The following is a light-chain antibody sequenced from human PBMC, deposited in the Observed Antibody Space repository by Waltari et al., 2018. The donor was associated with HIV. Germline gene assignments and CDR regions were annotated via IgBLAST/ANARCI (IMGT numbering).Light chain of an antibody. CDR1: SSNIGGNT. CDR2: SDK. CDR3: AAWDDSLNGYV. Sequence: QSVLTQPPSASGTPGQRVTISCSGSSSNIGGNTVNWYQQLPGTAPKLLIYSDKQRPSGVPDRFAGSKSGTSASLAISGLHSEDEADYYCAAWDDSLNGYVFGPGTKVTVL. J-gene: IGLJ1*01. V-gene: IGLV1-44*01.